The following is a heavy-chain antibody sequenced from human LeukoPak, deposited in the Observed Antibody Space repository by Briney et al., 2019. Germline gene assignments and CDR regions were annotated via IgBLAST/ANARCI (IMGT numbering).Heavy chain of an antibody. CDR1: GGSFSGYY. D-gene: IGHD2-8*01. V-gene: IGHV4-34*01. Sequence: PPETLSLTCAVYGGSFSGYYWSWIRQPPGKGLEWIGSIYYSGSTYYNPSLKSRVTISVDTSKNQFSLKLSSVTAADTAVYYCAREPPNHCTNGVCHPEAFDIWGQGTMVTVSS. CDR3: AREPPNHCTNGVCHPEAFDI. J-gene: IGHJ3*02. CDR2: IYYSGST.